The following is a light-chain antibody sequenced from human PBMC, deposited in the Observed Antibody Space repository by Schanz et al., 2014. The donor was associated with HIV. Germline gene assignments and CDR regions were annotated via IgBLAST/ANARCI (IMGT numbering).Light chain of an antibody. V-gene: IGLV2-14*01. CDR2: DVS. Sequence: QSALTQPASVSGSPGQSITISCTGTSSDVGGYNYVSWYQQHPGKAPKLMIYDVSKRPSGVPDRFSGSRSGNTASLTISGLQAEDEDDYYCCSFAGTIWVFGGGTKLTVL. J-gene: IGLJ3*02. CDR1: SSDVGGYNY. CDR3: CSFAGTIWV.